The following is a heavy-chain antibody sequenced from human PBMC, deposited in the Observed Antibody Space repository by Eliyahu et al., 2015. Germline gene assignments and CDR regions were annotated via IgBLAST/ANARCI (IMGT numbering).Heavy chain of an antibody. CDR1: GFTVSXNY. CDR3: ARGYQLLLGQGDDAFDI. D-gene: IGHD2-2*01. CDR2: IYSGGST. Sequence: EVQLVETGGGLIQPGGSLRLSCAASGFTVSXNYMGWVRQAPGKGLEWVSVIYSGGSTYYADSVKGRFTISRDNSKNTLYLQMNSLRAEDTAVYYCARGYQLLLGQGDDAFDIWGQGTMVTVSS. V-gene: IGHV3-53*02. J-gene: IGHJ3*02.